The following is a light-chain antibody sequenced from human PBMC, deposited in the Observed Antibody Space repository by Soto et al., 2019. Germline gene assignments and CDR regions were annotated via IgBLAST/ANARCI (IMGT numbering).Light chain of an antibody. J-gene: IGKJ1*01. Sequence: ITMNQSASAVSARVRDTVTITFRASQGIYSRLAWYQQKPGKAPELLIYDASSLESGVPSRFSGSGSGTEFTLTISSLQPDDFATYYCQQYNSYWWTFGQGAKVDI. CDR3: QQYNSYWWT. CDR1: QGIYSR. CDR2: DAS. V-gene: IGKV1-5*01.